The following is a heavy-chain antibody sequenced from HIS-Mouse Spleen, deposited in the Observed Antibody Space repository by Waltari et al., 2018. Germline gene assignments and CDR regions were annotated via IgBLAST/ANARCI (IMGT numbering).Heavy chain of an antibody. CDR2: IYYSGST. CDR3: AREIPYSSSWYDWYFDL. Sequence: QLQLQESGPGLVKPSETLCLTCTVSGGCIRSSSYYWGLIRQPPGKGLEWIGSIYYSGSTYYNPSLKSRVTISVDTSKNQFSLKLSSVTAADTAVYYCAREIPYSSSWYDWYFDLWGRGTLVTVSS. CDR1: GGCIRSSSYY. V-gene: IGHV4-39*07. D-gene: IGHD6-13*01. J-gene: IGHJ2*01.